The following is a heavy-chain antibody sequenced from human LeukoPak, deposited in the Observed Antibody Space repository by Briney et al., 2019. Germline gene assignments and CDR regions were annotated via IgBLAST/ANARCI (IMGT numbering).Heavy chain of an antibody. CDR2: INTNTGNP. J-gene: IGHJ6*03. CDR3: ARGDDSSGYYTPYYYYYYYMDV. D-gene: IGHD3-22*01. CDR1: GYTFTGYY. Sequence: ASVKVSCKASGYTFTGYYMHWVRQAPGQGLEWMGWINTNTGNPTYAQGFTGRFVFSLDTSVSTAYLQISSLKAEDTAVYYCARGDDSSGYYTPYYYYYYYMDVWGKGTTVTVSS. V-gene: IGHV7-4-1*02.